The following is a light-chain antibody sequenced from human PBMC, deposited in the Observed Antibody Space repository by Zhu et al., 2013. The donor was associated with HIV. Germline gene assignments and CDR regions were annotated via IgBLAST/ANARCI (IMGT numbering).Light chain of an antibody. CDR1: SSDVGGYNY. V-gene: IGLV2-23*02. Sequence: QSALTQPASVSGSPGQSITISCTGTSSDVGGYNYVSWYQQHPGKAPKLMIYEVNNRPSGVSNRFSGSKSGNVASLTISGLQAEDEADYYCCSYAGSSTYAFGTGTKVTVL. J-gene: IGLJ1*01. CDR2: EVN. CDR3: CSYAGSSTYA.